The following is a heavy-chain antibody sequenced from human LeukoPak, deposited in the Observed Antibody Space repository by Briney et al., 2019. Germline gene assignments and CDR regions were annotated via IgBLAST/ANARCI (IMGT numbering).Heavy chain of an antibody. CDR3: AKDRSGYCSSTSCYDWFDP. Sequence: GGSLRLSCAASGFTFSSYAMSWVRQAPGMGLEWVSAISGSGGSTYYADSVKGRFTISRDNSKNTLYLQMNSLRAEDTAVYYCAKDRSGYCSSTSCYDWFDPWGQGTLVTVSS. J-gene: IGHJ5*02. CDR1: GFTFSSYA. D-gene: IGHD2-2*03. V-gene: IGHV3-23*01. CDR2: ISGSGGST.